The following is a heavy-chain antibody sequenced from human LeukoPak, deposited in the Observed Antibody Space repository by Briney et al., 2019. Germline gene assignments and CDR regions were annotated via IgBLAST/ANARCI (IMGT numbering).Heavy chain of an antibody. J-gene: IGHJ3*02. Sequence: SETLSLTCTVSGGSISSYYWSWIRQPPGKGLEWIGYIYYSGSTNYNPSLKSRVTISVDTSKNQFSLKLSSVTAADTAVYYCAAPVLRFLKKPAFDIWGQGTMVTVSS. CDR2: IYYSGST. D-gene: IGHD3-3*01. V-gene: IGHV4-59*08. CDR3: AAPVLRFLKKPAFDI. CDR1: GGSISSYY.